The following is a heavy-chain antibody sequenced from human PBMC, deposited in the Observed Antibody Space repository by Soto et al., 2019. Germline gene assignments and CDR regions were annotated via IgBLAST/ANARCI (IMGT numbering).Heavy chain of an antibody. J-gene: IGHJ4*02. D-gene: IGHD3-10*01. CDR2: ISHTGITT. Sequence: EVQLLESGGGLVQPGGSLRLSCVASGFTFGTYAMSWVRQAPGKGLEWVSAISHTGITTYYADSVKGRFTISRDNSKNTLYLQMNSLRAEDTAVDFCAQQSYGGGTYPRLFDYWGQGTLVTVSS. CDR3: AQQSYGGGTYPRLFDY. V-gene: IGHV3-23*01. CDR1: GFTFGTYA.